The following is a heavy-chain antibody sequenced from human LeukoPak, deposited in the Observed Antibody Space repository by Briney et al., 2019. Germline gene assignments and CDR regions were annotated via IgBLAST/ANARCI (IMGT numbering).Heavy chain of an antibody. CDR3: ASDWDFDY. CDR1: GFTFSSYA. Sequence: GGSLRLSCAASGFTFSSYAMHWVRQAPGKGLEWVAVISYDGSNKYYADSVKGRFTISRDNSKNTLYLQMNSLRAEDTAVYYCASDWDFDYWGQGTLVTVSS. J-gene: IGHJ4*02. V-gene: IGHV3-30-3*01. CDR2: ISYDGSNK. D-gene: IGHD3-16*01.